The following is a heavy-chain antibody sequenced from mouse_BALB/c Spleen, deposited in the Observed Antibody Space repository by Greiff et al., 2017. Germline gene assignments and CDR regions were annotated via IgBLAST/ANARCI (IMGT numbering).Heavy chain of an antibody. J-gene: IGHJ2*01. D-gene: IGHD1-1*01. CDR3: ARGGYYYGDY. CDR2: IYPGDGDT. V-gene: IGHV1-87*01. CDR1: GYTFTSYW. Sequence: QVQLQQSGAELARPGASVKLSCKASGYTFTSYWMQWVKQRPGQGLEWIGAIYPGDGDTRYTQKFKGKATLTADKSSSTAYMQLSSLASEDSAVYYCARGGYYYGDYWGQGTTLTVSS.